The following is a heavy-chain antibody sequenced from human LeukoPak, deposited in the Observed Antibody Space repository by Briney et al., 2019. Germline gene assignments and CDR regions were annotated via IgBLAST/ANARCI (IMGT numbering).Heavy chain of an antibody. J-gene: IGHJ4*02. V-gene: IGHV3-23*01. CDR1: GLSFSSSA. CDR2: IRGNGET. CDR3: AKVVSGYHFDY. Sequence: QPGGSLRLSCAASGLSFSSSAMSWVRQGPARGQEWVSSIRGNGETFYADSVKGRFTLSSDSSRNTVYFQLNNLRVEDTAVYYCAKVVSGYHFDYWGQGTLVTVSS. D-gene: IGHD5-12*01.